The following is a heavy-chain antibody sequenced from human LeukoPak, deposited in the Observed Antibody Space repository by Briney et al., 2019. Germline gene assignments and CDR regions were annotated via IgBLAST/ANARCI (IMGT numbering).Heavy chain of an antibody. V-gene: IGHV3-53*01. J-gene: IGHJ4*02. CDR1: GFTVSSNY. CDR3: AIEQNSYGNTVDY. CDR2: IYSGGST. D-gene: IGHD5-18*01. Sequence: GGSLRLSCAASGFTVSSNYMSWVRQAPGKGLEWVSVIYSGGSTYYADSVKGRFTISRDNSKNTLYLQMNSLRAEDTAVYYCAIEQNSYGNTVDYWGQGTLVTVSS.